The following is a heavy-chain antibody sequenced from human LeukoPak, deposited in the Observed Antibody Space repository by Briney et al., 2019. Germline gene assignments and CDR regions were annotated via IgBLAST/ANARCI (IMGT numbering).Heavy chain of an antibody. J-gene: IGHJ4*02. CDR2: ISGPGSTK. V-gene: IGHV3-23*01. CDR1: GFTFRNYA. D-gene: IGHD5-18*01. CDR3: AKVRGGFTYGGYFGH. Sequence: GGSLRLSCAASGFTFRNYAMSWVRQAPGKGLVWVSTISGPGSTKYYADSVEGRFTISRDDSKNNLFLQMNSLRVEDTAVYYCAKVRGGFTYGGYFGHWGQGALVIVSS.